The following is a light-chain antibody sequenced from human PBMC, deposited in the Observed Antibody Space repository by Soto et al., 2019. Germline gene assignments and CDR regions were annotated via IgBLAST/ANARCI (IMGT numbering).Light chain of an antibody. V-gene: IGLV1-47*01. CDR3: AAWDDSLSGVV. J-gene: IGLJ2*01. CDR2: RSS. Sequence: QSVLTQPPSASGTPGQRVTISCSGSSSNFGTFYVSWYQQLPGTAPKLLIYRSSQRPSGVPDRFSGSKSGTSASLAISGLRCEDEANYYCAAWDDSLSGVVFGGGTKLTVL. CDR1: SSNFGTFY.